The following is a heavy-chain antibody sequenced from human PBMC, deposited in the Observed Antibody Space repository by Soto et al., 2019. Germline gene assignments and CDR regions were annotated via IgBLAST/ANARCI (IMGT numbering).Heavy chain of an antibody. D-gene: IGHD3-3*01. V-gene: IGHV3-23*01. CDR3: AKGRTICGVVTPFDY. Sequence: LRLSCAASGFTFSSYAMNWVRQAPGKGLEGVSAISGSGGSTYYADFVKGRFTISRDNSKNTLYLQMNSLRAEDTAVYYCAKGRTICGVVTPFDYWSQGTLVTVSS. J-gene: IGHJ4*02. CDR1: GFTFSSYA. CDR2: ISGSGGST.